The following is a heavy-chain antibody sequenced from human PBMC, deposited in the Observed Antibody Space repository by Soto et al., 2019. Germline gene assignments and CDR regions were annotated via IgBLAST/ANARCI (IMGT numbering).Heavy chain of an antibody. Sequence: EVQLVQSGAEVKKPGESLRISCKGSGYSFPTYWISWVRQMPGQGLEWMGRIDPSDSYTNYSPSFQGHVTISADKSVSTAYLKWSSLKASDTAMYYCARHLAYCSGTNWFDPWGQGTLVTVSS. V-gene: IGHV5-10-1*01. CDR2: IDPSDSYT. J-gene: IGHJ5*02. CDR3: ARHLAYCSGTNWFDP. CDR1: GYSFPTYW. D-gene: IGHD3-10*01.